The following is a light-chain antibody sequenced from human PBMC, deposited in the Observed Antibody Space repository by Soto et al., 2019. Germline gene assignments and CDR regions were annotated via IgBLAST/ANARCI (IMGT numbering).Light chain of an antibody. Sequence: QSVLTQPPSVSAAPGQTVTISCSGSSSNIGSNDVSWYQQVPGTAPKLLTYEINKRPSGIPDRFSGSKSGTSATLGIAGLQTGDEADYYCGTWDSSLSVVVFGGGTKLTVL. CDR1: SSNIGSND. CDR2: EIN. V-gene: IGLV1-51*02. J-gene: IGLJ2*01. CDR3: GTWDSSLSVVV.